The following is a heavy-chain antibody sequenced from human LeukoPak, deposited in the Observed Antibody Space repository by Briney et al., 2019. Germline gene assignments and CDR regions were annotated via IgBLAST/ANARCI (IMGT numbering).Heavy chain of an antibody. CDR3: ASAREWRGLPFDAFDI. CDR2: ISYDGSNK. CDR1: GFTFSSYA. J-gene: IGHJ3*02. Sequence: PGRSLRLSCAASGFTFSSYAMHWVRQAPGKGLEWVAVISYDGSNKYYADSVKGRFTISRDNSKNTLYLQMNSLRVEDTAVYYCASAREWRGLPFDAFDIWGQGTMVTVSS. D-gene: IGHD3-3*01. V-gene: IGHV3-30-3*02.